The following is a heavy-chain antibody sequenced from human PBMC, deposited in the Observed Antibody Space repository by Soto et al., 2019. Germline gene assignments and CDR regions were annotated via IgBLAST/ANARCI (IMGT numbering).Heavy chain of an antibody. CDR1: GYTFTSYD. CDR3: ARDDASSSRARAFDL. V-gene: IGHV1-18*01. CDR2: ISGYSGIT. Sequence: QVQLVQSGAEVKKPGASVKVSCKASGYTFTSYDINWVRQAPGQGLEWMGWISGYSGITNYAPRLQDRVTMTTATSTSTDYMELRSRRSDDTAIFYCARDDASSSRARAFDLWGQGTMVTVSS. J-gene: IGHJ3*01. D-gene: IGHD6-13*01.